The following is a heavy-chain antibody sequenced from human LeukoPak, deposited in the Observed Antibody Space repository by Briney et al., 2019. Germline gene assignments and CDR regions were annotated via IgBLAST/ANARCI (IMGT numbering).Heavy chain of an antibody. V-gene: IGHV3-30*02. CDR1: GITFSSYG. CDR3: AKDPRVGATTHFDY. D-gene: IGHD1-26*01. Sequence: GGSLRLSCAASGITFSSYGMHWVRQAPDKGLEWAAFIRYDGGNKYYADSVKGRFTISRDNSKNTLYLQMNSLRAEDTAVYYCAKDPRVGATTHFDYWGQGTLVTVSS. CDR2: IRYDGGNK. J-gene: IGHJ4*02.